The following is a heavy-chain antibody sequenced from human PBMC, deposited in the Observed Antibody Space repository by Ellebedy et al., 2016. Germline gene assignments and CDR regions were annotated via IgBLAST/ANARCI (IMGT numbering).Heavy chain of an antibody. V-gene: IGHV3-30*03. CDR2: ISYDGSNK. CDR1: GFTFSSYG. CDR3: ARDGDGYSYGYEFDY. Sequence: GESLKISCAASGFTFSSYGMHWVRQAPGKGLEWVAVISYDGSNKYYADSVKGRFTISRDNSKNTLYLQMNSLRAEDTAVYYCARDGDGYSYGYEFDYWGQGTLVTVSS. D-gene: IGHD5-18*01. J-gene: IGHJ4*02.